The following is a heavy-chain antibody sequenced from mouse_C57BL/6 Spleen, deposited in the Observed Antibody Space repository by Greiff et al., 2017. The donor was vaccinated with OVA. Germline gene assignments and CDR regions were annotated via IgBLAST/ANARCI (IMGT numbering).Heavy chain of an antibody. Sequence: EVQGVESGPVLVKPGASVKMSCKASGYTFTDYYMNWVKQSHGKSLEWIGVINPYNGGTSYNQKFKGKATLTVDKSSSTAYMELNSLTSEDSAFYYCASDDYDHFDYWGQGTTLTVSS. J-gene: IGHJ2*01. D-gene: IGHD2-4*01. CDR2: INPYNGGT. CDR1: GYTFTDYY. CDR3: ASDDYDHFDY. V-gene: IGHV1-19*01.